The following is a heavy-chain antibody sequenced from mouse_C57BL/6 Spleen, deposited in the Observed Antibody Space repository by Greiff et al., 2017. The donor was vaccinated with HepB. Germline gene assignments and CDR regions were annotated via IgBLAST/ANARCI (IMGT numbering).Heavy chain of an antibody. D-gene: IGHD2-3*01. V-gene: IGHV7-3*01. Sequence: EVQRVESGGGLVQPGGSLSLSCAASGFTFTDYYMSWVRQPPGKALEWLGFIRNKANGYTTEYSASVKGRFTISRDNSQSILYLQMNALRAEDSATYYCARYPSYDGYYEDYFDYWGQGTTLTVSS. J-gene: IGHJ2*01. CDR3: ARYPSYDGYYEDYFDY. CDR1: GFTFTDYY. CDR2: IRNKANGYTT.